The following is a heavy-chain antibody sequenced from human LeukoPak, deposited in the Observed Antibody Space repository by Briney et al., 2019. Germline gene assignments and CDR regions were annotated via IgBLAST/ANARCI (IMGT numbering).Heavy chain of an antibody. Sequence: SGGSLRLSCAASGFTFSSYWMSWVRQAPGKGLEWVANIKQDGSEKYYVDSVKGRFTISRDNAKNSLYLQMNSLRAEDTAVYYCARDCSSTSCYWTFDYWGQGTLVTVSS. D-gene: IGHD2-2*01. CDR3: ARDCSSTSCYWTFDY. J-gene: IGHJ4*02. CDR2: IKQDGSEK. V-gene: IGHV3-7*01. CDR1: GFTFSSYW.